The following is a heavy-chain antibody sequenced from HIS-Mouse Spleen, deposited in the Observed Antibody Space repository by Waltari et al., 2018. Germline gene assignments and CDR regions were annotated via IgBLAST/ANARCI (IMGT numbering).Heavy chain of an antibody. Sequence: QVQLVESGGGVVQPRRSLRLSCSASGFTFSSYGMHWVRQAPGKGLEWVAVISYDGSNKYYADSVKGRFTISRDNSKNTLYLQMNSLRAEDTAVYYCAKASSGWLDYWGQGTLVTVSS. CDR3: AKASSGWLDY. V-gene: IGHV3-30*18. D-gene: IGHD6-19*01. CDR1: GFTFSSYG. CDR2: ISYDGSNK. J-gene: IGHJ4*02.